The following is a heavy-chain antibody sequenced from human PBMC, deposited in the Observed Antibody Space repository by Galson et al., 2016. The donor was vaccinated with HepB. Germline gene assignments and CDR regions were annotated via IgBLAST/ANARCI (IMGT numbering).Heavy chain of an antibody. D-gene: IGHD2-15*01. V-gene: IGHV1-46*01. Sequence: SVKVSCKASGYTLTNYHFHWVRQAPGQGPEWMGKIFAGGGSTRYAERFQGRVTLTRDSSTSTIYMEESSLRSDDTAVYYCARETPDTYYFDYWGQGTLVTVSS. CDR3: ARETPDTYYFDY. CDR2: IFAGGGST. CDR1: GYTLTNYH. J-gene: IGHJ4*02.